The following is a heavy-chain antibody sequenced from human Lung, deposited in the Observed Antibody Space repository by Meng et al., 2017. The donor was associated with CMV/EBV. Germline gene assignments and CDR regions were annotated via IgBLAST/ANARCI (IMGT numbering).Heavy chain of an antibody. J-gene: IGHJ6*02. CDR3: ARDLRPGTTIFGVRSVHYGMDV. V-gene: IGHV1-2*02. CDR2: INPNSGTT. CDR1: GYTFTGYY. D-gene: IGHD3-3*01. Sequence: SVXVSXXASGYTFTGYYMHWVRQAPGQGLEWMGWINPNSGTTNYAQKFQGRVTMIRDTSTSTAYMELSRLRSDDTAVYYCARDLRPGTTIFGVRSVHYGMDVWGQGTTVTVSS.